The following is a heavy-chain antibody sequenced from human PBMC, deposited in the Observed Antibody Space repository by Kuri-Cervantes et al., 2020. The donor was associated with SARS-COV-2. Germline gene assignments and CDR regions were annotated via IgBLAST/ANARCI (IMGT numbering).Heavy chain of an antibody. CDR2: ISGSGGST. Sequence: GGSLRLSCAASRFTFSSYAMSWVRQAPGKGLEWVSAISGSGGSTYYADSVKGRFTISRDNSKNTLYLQMNSLRAEDTAVYYCAKDLGYCSSTSCYNSSPLGAFDIWGQGTMVTVSS. J-gene: IGHJ3*02. V-gene: IGHV3-23*01. CDR1: RFTFSSYA. CDR3: AKDLGYCSSTSCYNSSPLGAFDI. D-gene: IGHD2-2*02.